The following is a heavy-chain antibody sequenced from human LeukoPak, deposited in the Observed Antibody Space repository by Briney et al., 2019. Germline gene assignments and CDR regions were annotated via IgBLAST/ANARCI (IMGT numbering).Heavy chain of an antibody. D-gene: IGHD3-9*01. CDR3: AKTYYDILTGYYMTYYFDY. Sequence: GGSLRLSCAASGFTFSSYAMSWVRQAPGKGLEWVSAISGSGGSTYYADSAKGRFTISRDNSKNTLYLQMNSLRAEDTAVYYCAKTYYDILTGYYMTYYFDYWGQGTLVTVSS. CDR2: ISGSGGST. V-gene: IGHV3-23*01. CDR1: GFTFSSYA. J-gene: IGHJ4*02.